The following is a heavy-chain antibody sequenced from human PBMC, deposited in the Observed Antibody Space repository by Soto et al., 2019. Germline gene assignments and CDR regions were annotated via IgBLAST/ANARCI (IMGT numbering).Heavy chain of an antibody. J-gene: IGHJ4*02. CDR1: GGSISSYY. CDR2: IYYSGST. Sequence: SETLSLTCTVSGGSISSYYWSWIRQPPGKGLEWIGYIYYSGSTNYNPSLKSRVTISVDTSKNQFSLKLSSVTAADTAVYYCAGGSGPLEAARRNYFDYWGQGTLVTVSS. CDR3: AGGSGPLEAARRNYFDY. V-gene: IGHV4-59*01. D-gene: IGHD6-6*01.